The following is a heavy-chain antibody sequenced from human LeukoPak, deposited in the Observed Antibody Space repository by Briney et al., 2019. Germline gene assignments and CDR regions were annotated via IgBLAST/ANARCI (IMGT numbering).Heavy chain of an antibody. D-gene: IGHD5-24*01. V-gene: IGHV1-2*02. CDR3: ARVQRRRDGYNKEEPFDP. CDR1: GYTFTGYY. Sequence: GASVKVSCTASGYTFTGYYMHWVRQAPGQGLEWMGWINPNSGGTNYAQKFQGRVTMTRDTSISTAYMELSRLRSDDTAVYYCARVQRRRDGYNKEEPFDPWGQGTLVTVSS. J-gene: IGHJ5*02. CDR2: INPNSGGT.